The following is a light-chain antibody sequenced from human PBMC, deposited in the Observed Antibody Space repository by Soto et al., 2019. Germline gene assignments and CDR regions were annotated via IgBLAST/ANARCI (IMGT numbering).Light chain of an antibody. Sequence: DIQMTQSPSSLSASVGDRVTITCRANQTISNYLNWYQQKPGKAPKLLVYTVSNLHSGVPSRFSGGVSGTDFTLTISSLQPEDCATYYCQQSYTTSWTFGQGTKVAIK. V-gene: IGKV1-39*01. J-gene: IGKJ1*01. CDR1: QTISNY. CDR2: TVS. CDR3: QQSYTTSWT.